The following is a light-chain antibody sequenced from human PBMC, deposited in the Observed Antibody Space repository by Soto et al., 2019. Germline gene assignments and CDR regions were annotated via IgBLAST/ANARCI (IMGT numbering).Light chain of an antibody. Sequence: QSVLTQPRSVSGSLGHSVTISCTGTSSDVGGYNYVSWYQQHPGKAPKFIIYDVSNWPPGVSNRFSGSKSGNTASLTISGLQAEDEADYYCSSYTTSNTRQIVFGTGTKVTVL. J-gene: IGLJ1*01. V-gene: IGLV2-11*01. CDR2: DVS. CDR3: SSYTTSNTRQIV. CDR1: SSDVGGYNY.